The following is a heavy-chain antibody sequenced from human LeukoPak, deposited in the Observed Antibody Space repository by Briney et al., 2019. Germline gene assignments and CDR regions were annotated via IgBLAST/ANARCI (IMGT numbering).Heavy chain of an antibody. CDR2: ISSSGRTM. Sequence: GGSLRLSCAASGFTFTSYEMNWDRQAPGKGLEWISYISSSGRTMYYADSVKGRFSISRDNAKNSLYLQMSSLRAEDTAVYYCARDSGRGYTYGYPDYWGQGTLVTVSS. D-gene: IGHD5-18*01. V-gene: IGHV3-48*03. CDR1: GFTFTSYE. CDR3: ARDSGRGYTYGYPDY. J-gene: IGHJ4*02.